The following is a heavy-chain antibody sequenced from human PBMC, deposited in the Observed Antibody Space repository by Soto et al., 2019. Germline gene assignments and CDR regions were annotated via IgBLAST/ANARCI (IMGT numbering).Heavy chain of an antibody. Sequence: GASVKVSCKASGYTFTGYYMHWVRQAPGQGLEWMGWINPNSGATRYAQKFEDWVTMTRDTSISTAYMELSRLRSEDTAVYYCARDINVLLWFGELSPKPDYGMDVWGQGTTVTVSS. J-gene: IGHJ6*02. CDR1: GYTFTGYY. CDR3: ARDINVLLWFGELSPKPDYGMDV. V-gene: IGHV1-2*04. D-gene: IGHD3-10*01. CDR2: INPNSGAT.